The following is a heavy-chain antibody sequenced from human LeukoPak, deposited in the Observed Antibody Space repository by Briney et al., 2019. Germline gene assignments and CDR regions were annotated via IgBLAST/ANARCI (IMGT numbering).Heavy chain of an antibody. CDR3: ARLIAMDV. CDR1: GYSISSGYY. J-gene: IGHJ6*03. V-gene: IGHV4-38-2*01. CDR2: IYHSGST. Sequence: PSETLSLTCAVSGYSISSGYYWGWIRQPPGKGLEWIGSIYHSGSTYYNPSLKSRVTISVDTSKNQFSLKLSSVTAADTAVYYCARLIAMDVWGKGTTVTVSS.